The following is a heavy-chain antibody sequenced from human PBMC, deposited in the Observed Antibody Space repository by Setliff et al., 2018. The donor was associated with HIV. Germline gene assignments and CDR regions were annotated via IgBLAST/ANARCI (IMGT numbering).Heavy chain of an antibody. CDR3: VRHNPTVVTDGYDI. CDR1: GGPTTSSTYY. V-gene: IGHV4-39*01. CDR2: VSYTGRT. D-gene: IGHD2-21*02. J-gene: IGHJ3*02. Sequence: PSETLSLTCTVSGGPTTSSTYYWGWIRQPPGRGLEWIGSVSYTGRTYYNPSLKNRVNISIDTSRNQFSLNLSSVTAADTAVYYCVRHNPTVVTDGYDIWGQGTKVTVSS.